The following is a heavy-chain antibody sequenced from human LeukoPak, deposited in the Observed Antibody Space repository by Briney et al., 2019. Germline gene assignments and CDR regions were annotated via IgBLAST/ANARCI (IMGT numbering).Heavy chain of an antibody. CDR1: GITFSASG. J-gene: IGHJ4*02. D-gene: IGHD1/OR15-1a*01. V-gene: IGHV3-30*02. CDR2: IQYDASSK. Sequence: PGGSLRLSCVASGITFSASGMHWVRQAPGKGLEWVAFIQYDASSKYYADSVKGRFTISRDNSKNTVYLQMYSLRTEDTAAYYCAREGSGVVIGTFDYSGQGTLVTVSS. CDR3: AREGSGVVIGTFDY.